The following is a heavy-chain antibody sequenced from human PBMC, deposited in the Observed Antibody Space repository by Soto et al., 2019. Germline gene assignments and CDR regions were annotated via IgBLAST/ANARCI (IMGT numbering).Heavy chain of an antibody. CDR1: GGSISSYY. CDR3: ARHTRVGVPAAPAGFDP. J-gene: IGHJ5*02. Sequence: SETLSLTCTVSGGSISSYYWSWIRQPPGKGLEWIGYIYYSGSTNYNPSLKSRVTISVDTSKNQFSLKLSSVTAADTAVYYCARHTRVGVPAAPAGFDPWGQGTLVTVSS. V-gene: IGHV4-59*08. CDR2: IYYSGST. D-gene: IGHD2-2*01.